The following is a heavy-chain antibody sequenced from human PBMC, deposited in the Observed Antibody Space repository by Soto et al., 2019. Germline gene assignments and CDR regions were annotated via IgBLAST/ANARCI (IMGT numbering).Heavy chain of an antibody. D-gene: IGHD2-2*01. V-gene: IGHV1-18*01. CDR2: ISAYNGNT. CDR3: ARAYVGRWDVVPAARSYDAFDI. Sequence: QVQLVQSGAEVKKPGASVKVSCKASGYTFTSYGISWVRQAPGQGLEWMGWISAYNGNTNYAQKLQGRVTMTTDTSTSTAYMELRSLRSDDTAVYYCARAYVGRWDVVPAARSYDAFDIWGQGTMVTVSS. CDR1: GYTFTSYG. J-gene: IGHJ3*02.